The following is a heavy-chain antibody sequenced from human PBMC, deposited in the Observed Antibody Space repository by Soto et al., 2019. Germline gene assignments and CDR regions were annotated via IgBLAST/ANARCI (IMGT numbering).Heavy chain of an antibody. V-gene: IGHV3-23*01. CDR1: GFTFSSYA. D-gene: IGHD2-15*01. J-gene: IGHJ4*02. Sequence: EVQLLESGGGLVQPGGSLRLSCAASGFTFSSYAMSWVRQAPGKGLEWVSAISGSGGSTYYADYMKGRFTISRDNSKNTLYLQMNSLRAEDTDVYYCAKGRFLTVVVAADIDYWGQGTLVTVSS. CDR3: AKGRFLTVVVAADIDY. CDR2: ISGSGGST.